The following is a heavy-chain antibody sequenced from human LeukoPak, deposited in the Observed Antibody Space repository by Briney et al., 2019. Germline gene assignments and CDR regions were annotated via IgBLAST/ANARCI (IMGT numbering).Heavy chain of an antibody. J-gene: IGHJ6*03. V-gene: IGHV3-53*01. CDR1: GLSVSSNF. CDR3: ARDLTIFGVVTYYMDV. D-gene: IGHD3-3*01. CDR2: IYGGGST. Sequence: PGGSLRLSCAATGLSVSSNFMSWVRQAPGKGLEWVSVIYGGGSTYYADSVKGRFTISRDNAKNSLYLQMNSLRAEDTAVYYCARDLTIFGVVTYYMDVWGKGTTVTVSS.